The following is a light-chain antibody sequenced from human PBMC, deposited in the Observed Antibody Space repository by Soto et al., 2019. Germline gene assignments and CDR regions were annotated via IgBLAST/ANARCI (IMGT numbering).Light chain of an antibody. Sequence: QSVLTQPPSVSGAPGQRVTISCTGSSSNIGAGYDVHWYQQLPGTAPKLLIYNNNNRPSGVPDRFSGSKSGTSASLAITGLQADDEADYYWQSYDSSLSGFYVFGTGTKVTVL. J-gene: IGLJ1*01. CDR2: NNN. CDR3: QSYDSSLSGFYV. CDR1: SSNIGAGYD. V-gene: IGLV1-40*01.